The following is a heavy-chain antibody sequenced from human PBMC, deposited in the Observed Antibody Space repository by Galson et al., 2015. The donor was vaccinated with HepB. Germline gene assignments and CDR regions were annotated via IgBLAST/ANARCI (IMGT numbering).Heavy chain of an antibody. J-gene: IGHJ4*02. Sequence: SVKVSCKASGGTFSSYAISWVRQAPGQGLEWMGGIIPIFGTANYAQKFQGRVTITADESTSTAYMELSSLRSEDTAVYYCAKDLGSGSYFDIFPFDYWGQGTLVTVSS. CDR1: GGTFSSYA. D-gene: IGHD1-26*01. CDR2: IIPIFGTA. CDR3: AKDLGSGSYFDIFPFDY. V-gene: IGHV1-69*13.